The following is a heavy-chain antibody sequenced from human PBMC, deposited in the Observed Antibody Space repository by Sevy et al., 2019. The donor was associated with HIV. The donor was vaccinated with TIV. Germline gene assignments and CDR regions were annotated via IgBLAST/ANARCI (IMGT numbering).Heavy chain of an antibody. CDR1: GHTFSDYY. V-gene: IGHV1-2*02. CDR3: ATQYSYDY. J-gene: IGHJ4*02. CDR2: INFNSGAI. Sequence: ASVKVSCKASGHTFSDYYIQWVRQAPGQGLEWMGWINFNSGAIIYAQKFRDRVTMTSDTSISTASMELGRRGSDDTAVYYCATQYSYDYWGQGTLVTVSS. D-gene: IGHD4-4*01.